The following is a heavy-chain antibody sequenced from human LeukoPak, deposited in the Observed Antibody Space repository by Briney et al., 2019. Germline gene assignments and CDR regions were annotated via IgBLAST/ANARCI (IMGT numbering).Heavy chain of an antibody. Sequence: GGSLKLSCSGSGFTFNDYWMHWVRQAPGKGLVWVSRINSDGSSTNYADSMKGRFTISRDNAENTLYLQMNSLRAEDTDVYYCARDRSGYEDYWGQGTLVTVSS. D-gene: IGHD5-12*01. CDR3: ARDRSGYEDY. CDR1: GFTFNDYW. J-gene: IGHJ4*02. V-gene: IGHV3-74*01. CDR2: INSDGSST.